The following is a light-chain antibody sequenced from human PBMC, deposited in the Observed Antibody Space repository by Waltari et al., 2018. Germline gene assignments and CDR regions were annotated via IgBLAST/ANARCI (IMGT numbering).Light chain of an antibody. CDR1: QSISSW. J-gene: IGKJ2*01. V-gene: IGKV1-5*03. CDR3: QQYNSYSPYT. CDR2: KAS. Sequence: IQMTQSHSTLSASVGDRVTITCRASQSISSWLAWYQQKPGKAPKLLIYKASSLESGVPSRFSGSGSGTEFTLTISSLQPDDFATYYCQQYNSYSPYTFGQGTKLEIK.